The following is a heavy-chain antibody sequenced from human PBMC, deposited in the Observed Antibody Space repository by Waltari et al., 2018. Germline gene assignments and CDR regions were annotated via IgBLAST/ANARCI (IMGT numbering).Heavy chain of an antibody. CDR2: ISSSSGTI. CDR3: ARRYSSGFDY. J-gene: IGHJ4*02. CDR1: GGSISSSSYY. Sequence: QLQLQESGPGLVKPSETLSLTCTVSGGSISSSSYYWGWIRQPPGKGLEWVSYISSSSGTIYYADSVKGRFTISRDNAKNSLYLQMNSLRAEDTAVYYCARRYSSGFDYWGQGTLVTVSS. V-gene: IGHV3-11*04. D-gene: IGHD6-19*01.